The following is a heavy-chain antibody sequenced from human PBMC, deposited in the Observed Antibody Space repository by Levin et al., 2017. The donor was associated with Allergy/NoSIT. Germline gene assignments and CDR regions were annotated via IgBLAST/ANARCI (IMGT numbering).Heavy chain of an antibody. CDR3: ARGGCSSTSCLDN. V-gene: IGHV3-74*01. D-gene: IGHD2-2*01. CDR2: INSDGTNT. J-gene: IGHJ4*02. CDR1: GFTFSRFW. Sequence: GGSLRLSCAASGFTFSRFWMHWVRQAPGKGLVWVSHINSDGTNTNYADSVKGRFTISRDNTENTLYLQMDRLRAEDTSVYFCARGGCSSTSCLDNWGQGTLVTVSS.